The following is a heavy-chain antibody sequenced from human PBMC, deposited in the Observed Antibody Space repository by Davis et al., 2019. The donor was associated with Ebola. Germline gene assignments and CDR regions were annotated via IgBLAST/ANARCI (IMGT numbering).Heavy chain of an antibody. Sequence: AASVKVSCKASGYTFTSYGISWVRQAPGQGLEWMGWISGYNGNTNYAQKFQGRVTMTTDTSTSTAYMDLRSLRSDDTAVYYCARGVDNYDYIWGRRSAFDIWGQGTMVTVSS. CDR2: ISGYNGNT. CDR1: GYTFTSYG. D-gene: IGHD3-16*01. J-gene: IGHJ3*02. CDR3: ARGVDNYDYIWGRRSAFDI. V-gene: IGHV1-18*01.